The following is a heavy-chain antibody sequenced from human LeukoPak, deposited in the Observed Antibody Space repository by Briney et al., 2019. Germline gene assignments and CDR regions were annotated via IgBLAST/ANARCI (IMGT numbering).Heavy chain of an antibody. J-gene: IGHJ3*02. V-gene: IGHV3-20*04. CDR3: ARGRSGYYYVDAFDI. Sequence: GGSLRLSCEASGFTFDDYGMSWVRQAPGKGLEWVSGINWNGGSTGYADSVKGRFTISRDNAKNSLYLQMNSLRAEDTALYYCARGRSGYYYVDAFDIWGQGTMVTVSS. D-gene: IGHD3-22*01. CDR1: GFTFDDYG. CDR2: INWNGGST.